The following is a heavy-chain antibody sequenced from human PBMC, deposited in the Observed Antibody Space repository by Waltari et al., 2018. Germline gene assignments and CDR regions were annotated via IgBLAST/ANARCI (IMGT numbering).Heavy chain of an antibody. CDR2: ISWNSGSI. Sequence: EVQLVESGGGLVQPGRSLRLSCAASGFTFDDYAMHWVRQAPGEGLEWVSGISWNSGSIGYADSVKGRFTISRDNAKNSLYLQMNSLRAEDTALYYCAKDAPLGYFDYWGQGTLVTVSS. V-gene: IGHV3-9*01. J-gene: IGHJ4*02. CDR3: AKDAPLGYFDY. D-gene: IGHD3-16*01. CDR1: GFTFDDYA.